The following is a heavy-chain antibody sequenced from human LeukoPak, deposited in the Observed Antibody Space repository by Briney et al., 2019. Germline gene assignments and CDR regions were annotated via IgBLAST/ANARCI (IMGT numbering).Heavy chain of an antibody. CDR1: GYTFTSYA. CDR3: ARAPFGPYSNYGSGYYYMDV. Sequence: ASVKVSCKASGYTFTSYAMNWVRQAPGQGLEWMGWINPNSGGTNYAQKFQGRVTMTRDTSISTAYMELRSLRSDDTAVYYCARAPFGPYSNYGSGYYYMDVWGKGTTVTVSS. CDR2: INPNSGGT. J-gene: IGHJ6*03. D-gene: IGHD4-11*01. V-gene: IGHV1-2*02.